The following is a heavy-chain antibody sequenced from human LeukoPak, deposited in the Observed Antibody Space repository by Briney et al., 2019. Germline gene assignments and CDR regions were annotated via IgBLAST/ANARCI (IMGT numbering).Heavy chain of an antibody. CDR2: INPNSGGT. CDR1: GYTFTGYY. D-gene: IGHD6-19*01. Sequence: ASVKVSCKASGYTFTGYYMHWVRQAPGQGLEWMGWINPNSGGTIYAQKFQGRVTMTEDTSTDTAYMELSSLRSEDTAVYYCATVPSGWYWSWFDPWGQGTLVTVSS. V-gene: IGHV1-2*02. J-gene: IGHJ5*02. CDR3: ATVPSGWYWSWFDP.